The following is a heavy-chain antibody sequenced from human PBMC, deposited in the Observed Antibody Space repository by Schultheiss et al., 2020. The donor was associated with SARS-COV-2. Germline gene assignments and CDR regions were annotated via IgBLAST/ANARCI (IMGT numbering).Heavy chain of an antibody. D-gene: IGHD3-3*01. CDR3: ARGSGLQYYDFWSGYLSNYFDY. CDR2: ISYDGSNK. J-gene: IGHJ4*02. Sequence: GESLKISCAASGFTFSSYGMHWVRQAPGKGLEWVAVISYDGSNKYYADSVKGRFTISRDNSKNTLYLQMNSLRAEDTAVYYCARGSGLQYYDFWSGYLSNYFDYWGQGTLVTVSS. CDR1: GFTFSSYG. V-gene: IGHV3-30*03.